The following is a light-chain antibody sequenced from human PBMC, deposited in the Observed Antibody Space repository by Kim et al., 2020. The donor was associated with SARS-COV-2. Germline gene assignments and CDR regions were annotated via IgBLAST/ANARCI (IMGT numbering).Light chain of an antibody. Sequence: SYELTQPPSVSVSPGQTARITCSGDALPKKYAYWYQQKSGQAPGLVIYEDSKRPSGIPERFSGSSSGTMATLTISGAQVEDEADYYCYSTDSSGNHRVFGGGTQLTVL. CDR3: YSTDSSGNHRV. J-gene: IGLJ3*02. CDR1: ALPKKY. V-gene: IGLV3-10*01. CDR2: EDS.